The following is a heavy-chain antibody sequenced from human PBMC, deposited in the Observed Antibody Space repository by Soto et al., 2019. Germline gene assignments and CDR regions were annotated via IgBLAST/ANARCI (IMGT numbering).Heavy chain of an antibody. Sequence: SETLSLTCTVSGDSISSSSYYWGWIRQPPGKGLEWIGSIYYSGSTYYNPSLKSRVTISVDTSKNQFSLKLSTLTAADTAVYYCARHRTSYSWFDPWGQGTLVTISA. V-gene: IGHV4-39*01. CDR1: GDSISSSSYY. CDR3: ARHRTSYSWFDP. CDR2: IYYSGST. D-gene: IGHD1-1*01. J-gene: IGHJ5*02.